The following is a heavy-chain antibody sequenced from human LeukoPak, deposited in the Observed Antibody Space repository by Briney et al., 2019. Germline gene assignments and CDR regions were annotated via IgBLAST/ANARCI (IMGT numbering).Heavy chain of an antibody. Sequence: GGSLRLSCAASGFTFSSYAMSWVRQAPGKGLEWVSYISSSSSTIYYADSEKGRFTISRDNAKNSLYLQMNSLRAEDTAVYYCARVRGDDYGDSTNGWFDPWGQGTLVTVSS. J-gene: IGHJ5*02. V-gene: IGHV3-48*01. CDR1: GFTFSSYA. CDR3: ARVRGDDYGDSTNGWFDP. CDR2: ISSSSSTI. D-gene: IGHD4-17*01.